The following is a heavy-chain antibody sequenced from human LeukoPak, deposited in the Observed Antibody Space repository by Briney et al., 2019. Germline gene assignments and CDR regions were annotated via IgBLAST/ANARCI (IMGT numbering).Heavy chain of an antibody. CDR1: GSTFRSYA. CDR3: ARDQGVTILGVAHWFDP. J-gene: IGHJ5*02. D-gene: IGHD3-3*01. CDR2: IIPIFGTA. V-gene: IGHV1-69*05. Sequence: SVKVSCKASGSTFRSYAITWVRQAPGQGLEWMGGIIPIFGTANYAQKFQDRVSITTDESTSTAYMELSSLRSEDTAVYYCARDQGVTILGVAHWFDPWGQGTLVTVSS.